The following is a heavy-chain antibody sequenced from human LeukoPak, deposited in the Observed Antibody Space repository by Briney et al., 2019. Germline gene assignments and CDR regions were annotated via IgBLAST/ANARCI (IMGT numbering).Heavy chain of an antibody. V-gene: IGHV1-18*01. J-gene: IGHJ5*02. CDR1: GYTFACYG. CDR3: ARDGWSLGP. D-gene: IGHD2-8*01. Sequence: ASVKVSCKASGYTFACYGVTWVRQAPGQGPEWMAWISVYSGNTEYAQKFQDRVTLTADTSTSTVYMELRSLRSDDTAVYYCARDGWSLGPWGQGTLVTVSS. CDR2: ISVYSGNT.